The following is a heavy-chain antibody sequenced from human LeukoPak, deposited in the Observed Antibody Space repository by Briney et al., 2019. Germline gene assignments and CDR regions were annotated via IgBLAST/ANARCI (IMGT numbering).Heavy chain of an antibody. CDR3: ARDAGYDFWSGYYTDY. Sequence: GGSLRLSCAASGFTFSSYSMNWVRQAPGKGREWVSSISSSSSYIYYADSVKGRFTISRDNAKNSLYLQMNSPRAEDTAVYYCARDAGYDFWSGYYTDYWGQGTLVTLSS. CDR1: GFTFSSYS. CDR2: ISSSSSYI. J-gene: IGHJ4*02. D-gene: IGHD3-3*01. V-gene: IGHV3-21*01.